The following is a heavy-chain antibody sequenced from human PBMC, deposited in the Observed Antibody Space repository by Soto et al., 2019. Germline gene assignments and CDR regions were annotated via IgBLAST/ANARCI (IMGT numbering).Heavy chain of an antibody. CDR3: ARLYGGTLLDY. CDR1: GGSISSGGYY. Sequence: QVQLQESGPGLVKPSQTLSLTCTVSGGSISSGGYYWSWIRQHPGKGLEWIGYIYYSESTYYNPSLKSRVTRSVDTSKNQFALKLSSVTAADTAVSYCARLYGGTLLDYWGQGTLVTVSS. CDR2: IYYSEST. J-gene: IGHJ4*02. V-gene: IGHV4-31*03. D-gene: IGHD4-17*01.